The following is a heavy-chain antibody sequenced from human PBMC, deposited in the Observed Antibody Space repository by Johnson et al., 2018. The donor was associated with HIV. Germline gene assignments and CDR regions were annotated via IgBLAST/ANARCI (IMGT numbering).Heavy chain of an antibody. CDR3: TTDQAGDYVWGDYRYAFDI. J-gene: IGHJ3*02. CDR1: GFTFSNYA. Sequence: VQLMESGGGLVQPGGSLRLSCTASGFTFSNYAMTWVRQAPGKGLECVSGVSGTGNTAYYADSVKGRFTISRDNSKNTLFLQMNSLRAEDTAVYYCTTDQAGDYVWGDYRYAFDIWGQGTMVTVSS. D-gene: IGHD3-16*02. CDR2: VSGTGNTA. V-gene: IGHV3-23*01.